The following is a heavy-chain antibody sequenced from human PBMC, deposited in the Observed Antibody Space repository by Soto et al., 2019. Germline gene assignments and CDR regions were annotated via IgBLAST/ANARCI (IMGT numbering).Heavy chain of an antibody. Sequence: GGSLRLSCVASGFTFSSYAMHWVRQAPGKGLEWVAVISYDGSNKYYADSVKGRFTISRDNSKNTLYLQMNSLRAEDTAVYYCARDDYDILTEYYYYYGMDVWGQGTTVTVSS. D-gene: IGHD3-9*01. V-gene: IGHV3-30-3*01. CDR3: ARDDYDILTEYYYYYGMDV. CDR2: ISYDGSNK. J-gene: IGHJ6*02. CDR1: GFTFSSYA.